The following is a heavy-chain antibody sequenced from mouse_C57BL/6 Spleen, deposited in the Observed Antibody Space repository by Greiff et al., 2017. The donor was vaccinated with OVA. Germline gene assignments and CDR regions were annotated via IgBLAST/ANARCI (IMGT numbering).Heavy chain of an antibody. V-gene: IGHV5-4*01. CDR2: ISDGGSYT. J-gene: IGHJ2*01. CDR3: AREDLSGYYFDY. D-gene: IGHD1-1*01. Sequence: DVMLVESGGGLVKPGGSLKLSCAASGFTFSSYAMSWVRQTPEKRLEWVATISDGGSYTYYPDNVKGRFTISRDNAKNNLYLQMSHLKSEDTAMYYCAREDLSGYYFDYWGQGTTLTVSS. CDR1: GFTFSSYA.